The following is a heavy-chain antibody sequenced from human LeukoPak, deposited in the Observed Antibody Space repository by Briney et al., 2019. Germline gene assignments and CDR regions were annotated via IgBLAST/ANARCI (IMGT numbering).Heavy chain of an antibody. D-gene: IGHD2-15*01. CDR3: AKIPRGGYMDV. CDR2: IYYSGST. Sequence: SEALSLTCTVSGGSISSYYWSWIRQPPGKGLEWIGYIYYSGSTNYNPSLKSRVTISVDTSKNQFSLKLSSVTAADTAVYYCAKIPRGGYMDVWGKGTTVTVSS. J-gene: IGHJ6*03. V-gene: IGHV4-59*01. CDR1: GGSISSYY.